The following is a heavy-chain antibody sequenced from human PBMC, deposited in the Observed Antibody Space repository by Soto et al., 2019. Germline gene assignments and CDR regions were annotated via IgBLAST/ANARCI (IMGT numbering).Heavy chain of an antibody. CDR3: ARDGSHYSNYGLEAYPT. CDR2: ISAYNGNT. CDR1: GYSFTSYG. J-gene: IGHJ3*01. D-gene: IGHD4-4*01. Sequence: QVQLVQSGAEVKKPGASVKVSCKASGYSFTSYGITWVRQAPGQGLEWMGWISAYNGNTNYAQKFQGRVNMTTDTPMRTVSMGRGSLRSDDTAVHYCARDGSHYSNYGLEAYPTWGQGTMLTFSS. V-gene: IGHV1-18*01.